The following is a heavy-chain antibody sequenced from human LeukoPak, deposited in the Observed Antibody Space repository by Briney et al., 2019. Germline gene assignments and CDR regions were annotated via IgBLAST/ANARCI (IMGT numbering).Heavy chain of an antibody. V-gene: IGHV4-61*02. J-gene: IGHJ3*02. D-gene: IGHD1-26*01. CDR1: GGSISSGSYY. CDR3: ARDGRWDAFDI. CDR2: IYTSGST. Sequence: SQTLSLTCTVSGGSISSGSYYWSWIRPPAGKGLEWIGSIYTSGSTDYNPSLKSRVTISVDTSKNQFSLRLSSGTAADTAVYYWARDGRWDAFDIWGQGTMVTVSS.